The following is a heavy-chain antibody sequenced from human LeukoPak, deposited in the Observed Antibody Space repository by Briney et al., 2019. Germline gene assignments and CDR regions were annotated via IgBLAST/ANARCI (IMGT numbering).Heavy chain of an antibody. V-gene: IGHV3-30*02. CDR2: IRFDGGKK. Sequence: PGGSLRLSCAASGYSFSTYGFHWVRQAPGKGPEWVTFIRFDGGKKNYADSVKGRFTISRDNAKNSLYLQMNSLSPDDTAVYFCARDPYSGNYGNDYYYYMDVWGKGTTVTISS. CDR3: ARDPYSGNYGNDYYYYMDV. J-gene: IGHJ6*03. CDR1: GYSFSTYG. D-gene: IGHD1-26*01.